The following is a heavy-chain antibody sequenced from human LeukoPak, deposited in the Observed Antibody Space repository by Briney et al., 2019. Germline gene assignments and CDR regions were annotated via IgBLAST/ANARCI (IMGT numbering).Heavy chain of an antibody. CDR1: GFTFSHFG. J-gene: IGHJ4*02. CDR3: AKDAQRGFDYSYSLEY. Sequence: GGSLRLSCAASGFTFSHFGMHWVRQAPGKGLEWVAVICNDGSNEYYADSVKGRFTISRDNSKNTVSLQMNSLRDEDTAVYYCAKDAQRGFDYSYSLEYWGRGTLVTVSS. CDR2: ICNDGSNE. D-gene: IGHD4-11*01. V-gene: IGHV3-33*06.